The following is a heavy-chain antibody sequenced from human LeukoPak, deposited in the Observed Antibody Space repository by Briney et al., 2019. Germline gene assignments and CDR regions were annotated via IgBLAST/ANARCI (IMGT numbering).Heavy chain of an antibody. V-gene: IGHV4-34*01. J-gene: IGHJ5*02. CDR3: AREIVVVTASFDP. CDR2: INHSGST. CDR1: GGSITIYY. Sequence: SETLSLTCTVSGGSITIYYWSWIRQPPGKGLEWIGEINHSGSTNYNPSLKSRVTISVDTSKNQFSLKLSSVTAADTAVCYCAREIVVVTASFDPWGQGTLVTVSS. D-gene: IGHD2-21*02.